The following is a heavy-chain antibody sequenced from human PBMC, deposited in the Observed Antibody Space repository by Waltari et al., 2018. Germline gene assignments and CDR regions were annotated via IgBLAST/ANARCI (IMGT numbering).Heavy chain of an antibody. CDR3: ARTLRDSTSARSYYMDV. V-gene: IGHV4-4*07. CDR2: IYTSGST. Sequence: QVQLQESGPGLVKPSETLSLTCTVSGGSISSYYWSWIRQPAGKGLEWIGRIYTSGSTNYNPSLKSRVTMSVDTSKNQSSLKLSSVTAADTAVYYCARTLRDSTSARSYYMDVWGKGTTVTISS. J-gene: IGHJ6*03. CDR1: GGSISSYY. D-gene: IGHD2-2*01.